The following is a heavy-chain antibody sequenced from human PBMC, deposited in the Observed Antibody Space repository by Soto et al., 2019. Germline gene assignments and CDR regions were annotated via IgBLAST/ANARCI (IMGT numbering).Heavy chain of an antibody. J-gene: IGHJ6*03. CDR3: AREGIRFLEWLPYYMDV. V-gene: IGHV3-21*01. CDR1: GFTFSSYS. Sequence: GGSLRLSCAASGFTFSSYSMNWVRQAPGKGLEWVSSISSSSYIYYADSVKGRFTISRDNAKNSLYLQMNSLRAEDTAVYYCAREGIRFLEWLPYYMDVWGKGTTVTVSS. D-gene: IGHD3-3*01. CDR2: ISSSSYI.